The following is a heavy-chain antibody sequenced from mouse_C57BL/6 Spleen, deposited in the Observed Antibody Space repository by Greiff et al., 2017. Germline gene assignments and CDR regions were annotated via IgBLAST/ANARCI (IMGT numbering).Heavy chain of an antibody. D-gene: IGHD2-3*01. J-gene: IGHJ4*01. CDR1: GFTFSDYG. V-gene: IGHV5-17*01. Sequence: EVQGVESGGGLVKPGGSLKLSCAASGFTFSDYGMHWVRQAPEKGLEWVAYISSGSSTIYYADTVKGRFTISGDKAKNTLFLQMTSLRSEETAMYYCARNYDGYYVGAMDYWGQGTSVTVSS. CDR2: ISSGSSTI. CDR3: ARNYDGYYVGAMDY.